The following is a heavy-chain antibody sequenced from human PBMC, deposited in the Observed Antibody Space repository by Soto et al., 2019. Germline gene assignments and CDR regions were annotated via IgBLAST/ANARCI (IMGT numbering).Heavy chain of an antibody. V-gene: IGHV1-69*13. D-gene: IGHD6-13*01. CDR2: IIPIFGTA. CDR3: AREQPNYYYGMDV. J-gene: IGHJ6*02. CDR1: GVTFSSYA. Sequence: SVKVSCKASGVTFSSYAISWVRQAPAQGLEWMGGIIPIFGTANYAQKFQGRVTITADESTSTAYMELSSLRSEDTAVYYCAREQPNYYYGMDVWGQGTTVTVSS.